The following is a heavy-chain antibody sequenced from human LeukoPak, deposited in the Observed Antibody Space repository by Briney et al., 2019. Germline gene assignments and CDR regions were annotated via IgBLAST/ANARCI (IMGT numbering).Heavy chain of an antibody. V-gene: IGHV4-34*01. CDR3: ARAAPDFWSGYYPLYFDY. CDR2: INHSGST. D-gene: IGHD3-3*01. Sequence: PSETLSLTCAVYGGSFSGYYWSWIRQPPGKGLEWIGEINHSGSTNYNPSLKSRVTISVDTSKNQFSLKLGSVTAADTAVYYCARAAPDFWSGYYPLYFDYWGQGTLVTVSS. CDR1: GGSFSGYY. J-gene: IGHJ4*02.